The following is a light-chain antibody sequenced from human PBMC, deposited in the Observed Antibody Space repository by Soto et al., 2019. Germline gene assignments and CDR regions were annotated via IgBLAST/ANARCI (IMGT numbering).Light chain of an antibody. CDR2: AAV. J-gene: IGKJ3*01. V-gene: IGKV1-27*01. CDR1: QDIGNY. Sequence: DIQMTQSPSSLSASVGDRVTITCRASQDIGNYLGWYQQRPGKVPKLLISAAVTLQSGVHPRFSGSGSGTNFTLTISGLQPEDVATYYCQTDNSAPFTFGPGTKVDIE. CDR3: QTDNSAPFT.